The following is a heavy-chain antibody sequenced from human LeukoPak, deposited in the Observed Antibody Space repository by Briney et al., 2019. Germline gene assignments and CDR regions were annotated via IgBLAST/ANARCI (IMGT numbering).Heavy chain of an antibody. V-gene: IGHV3-66*01. J-gene: IGHJ3*02. CDR2: IYSGGGT. CDR1: GFTVSSNY. D-gene: IGHD4-17*01. CDR3: AREGYGDLAFDI. Sequence: GGSLRLPCAASGFTVSSNYMSWVRQAPGKGLEWVSVIYSGGGTYYADSVKGRFTISRDNSKNTLYLQMNSLRAEDTAVYYCAREGYGDLAFDIWGQGTMVTVSS.